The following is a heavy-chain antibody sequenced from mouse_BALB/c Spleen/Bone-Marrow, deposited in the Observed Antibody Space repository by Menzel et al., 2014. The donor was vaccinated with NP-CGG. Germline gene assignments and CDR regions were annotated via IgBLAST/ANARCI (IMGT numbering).Heavy chain of an antibody. J-gene: IGHJ1*01. CDR3: ARGRYYYGSPYWYFDV. Sequence: QVQLKDSGPGLVAPSQSLSITCTVSGFSLTSFGVHWVRQSPGKGLEWLGVIWAGGSTNYYSALMSRLSISKDNSKSQVFLKMNSLQTDDTAMYYCARGRYYYGSPYWYFDVWGAGTTVTVSS. D-gene: IGHD1-1*01. CDR2: IWAGGST. CDR1: GFSLTSFG. V-gene: IGHV2-9*02.